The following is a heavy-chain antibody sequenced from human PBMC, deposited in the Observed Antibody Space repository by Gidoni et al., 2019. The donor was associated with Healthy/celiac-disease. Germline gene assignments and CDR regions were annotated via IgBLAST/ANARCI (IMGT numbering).Heavy chain of an antibody. D-gene: IGHD3-9*01. Sequence: QVQLQESGPGLVKPSETLSLTCTVSGGPIRSYYWSWLRQPPGKGLEWIGYIYYSGSTNYNPSLKSRGTISVDTSKIQFSLKLSSVTAADTAVYYCARGRSSYDILTGYYMDYWGQGTLVTVSS. J-gene: IGHJ4*02. CDR3: ARGRSSYDILTGYYMDY. CDR1: GGPIRSYY. CDR2: IYYSGST. V-gene: IGHV4-59*01.